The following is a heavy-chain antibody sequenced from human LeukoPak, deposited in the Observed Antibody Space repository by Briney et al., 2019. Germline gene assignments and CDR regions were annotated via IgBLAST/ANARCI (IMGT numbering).Heavy chain of an antibody. J-gene: IGHJ3*02. CDR2: IYSGGST. CDR1: GFTFSSNY. Sequence: GGSLRLSCAASGFTFSSNYMSWVRQAPGKGLEWVSVIYSGGSTYYSDSVKGRFTISRDNSKNPLYLQMNSLRAEDTAVYYCARGVDQGAFDICGEGTMVTVSS. CDR3: ARGVDQGAFDI. V-gene: IGHV3-53*01.